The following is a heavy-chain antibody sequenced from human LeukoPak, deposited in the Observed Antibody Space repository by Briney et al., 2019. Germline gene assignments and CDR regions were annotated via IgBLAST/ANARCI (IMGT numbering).Heavy chain of an antibody. J-gene: IGHJ4*02. CDR1: GLAFSGFG. D-gene: IGHD1-26*01. CDR3: AKDQVAWELLSFVDY. V-gene: IGHV3-30*18. Sequence: VGSLRLSCAVSGLAFSGFGMHGVRQAPGKGLEWVAVISYDGSNKYYADSVKGRFTNSRDNSKNTLYPQMNSLRAEHTAVYYCAKDQVAWELLSFVDYWAQGTLVTVSS. CDR2: ISYDGSNK.